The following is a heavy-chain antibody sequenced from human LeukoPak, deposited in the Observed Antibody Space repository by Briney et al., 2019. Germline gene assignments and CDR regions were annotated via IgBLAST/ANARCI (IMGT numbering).Heavy chain of an antibody. CDR2: ISDASRNI. CDR1: GFSFGTYR. V-gene: IGHV3-21*04. J-gene: IGHJ4*02. D-gene: IGHD3-22*01. Sequence: GGSLRLSCAASGFSFGTYRMNWVRQAPGKGLEWVSSISDASRNIYYADSVKGRFTVSRDNAKSSLYLQMNSLRAEDTAVYYCARRDGSGYYALDYWGQGFLVTVSS. CDR3: ARRDGSGYYALDY.